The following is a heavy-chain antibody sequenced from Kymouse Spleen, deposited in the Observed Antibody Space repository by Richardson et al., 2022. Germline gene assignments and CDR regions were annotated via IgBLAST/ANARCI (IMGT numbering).Heavy chain of an antibody. Sequence: EVQLVESGGGLVKPGGSLRLSCAASGFTFSNAWMSWVRQAPGKGLEWVGRIKSKTDGGTTDYAAPVKGRFTISRDDSKNTLYLQMNSLKTEDTAVYYCTTALYYDFWSGYYPLFDYWGQGTLVTVSS. V-gene: IGHV3-15*01. CDR3: TTALYYDFWSGYYPLFDY. CDR2: IKSKTDGGTT. J-gene: IGHJ4*02. D-gene: IGHD3-3*01. CDR1: GFTFSNAW.